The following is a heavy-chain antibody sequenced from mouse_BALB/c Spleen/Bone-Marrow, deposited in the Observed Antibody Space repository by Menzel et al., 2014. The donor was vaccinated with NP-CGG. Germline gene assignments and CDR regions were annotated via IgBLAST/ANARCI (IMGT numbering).Heavy chain of an antibody. Sequence: VKLMESRPELVKPGASVKISCKASGYAFSSSWMNWVKQRPGQGLEWIGRIYPGDGDTNYNGKFKGKATLTADKSSSTAYMQLSSLTSVDSAVYFCARHAYGNSYWYFDVWGAGTTVTVSS. D-gene: IGHD2-1*01. CDR2: IYPGDGDT. CDR3: ARHAYGNSYWYFDV. CDR1: GYAFSSSW. J-gene: IGHJ1*01. V-gene: IGHV1-82*01.